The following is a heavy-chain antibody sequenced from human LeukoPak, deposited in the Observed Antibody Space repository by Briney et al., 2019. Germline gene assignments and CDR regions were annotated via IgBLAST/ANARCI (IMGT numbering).Heavy chain of an antibody. CDR3: ATRVYSGSGYDY. V-gene: IGHV3-21*04. Sequence: GGSLRLSCAASGFTFTTYSMNWVRQAPGKGLEWVSSISSSTSYTYYADSVKGRFTISRDNSKNTVYLQMNSLRAEDTAVYYCATRVYSGSGYDYWGQGTLVTVSS. CDR2: ISSSTSYT. D-gene: IGHD1-26*01. CDR1: GFTFTTYS. J-gene: IGHJ4*02.